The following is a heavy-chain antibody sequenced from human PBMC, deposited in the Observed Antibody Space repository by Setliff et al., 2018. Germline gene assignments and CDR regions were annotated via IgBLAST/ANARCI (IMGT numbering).Heavy chain of an antibody. CDR3: AVDHVTNIAESGYGYTWIDP. D-gene: IGHD6-19*01. V-gene: IGHV4-61*02. Sequence: PSETLSLTCTVSGGSITDENSWWAWIRQPAGKRPEWLGLIYIRGGTDYNPSLKSRVTISLDTSGNQFSLNLTSVTAADTAVYYCAVDHVTNIAESGYGYTWIDPWGQGIPVTVSS. CDR2: IYIRGGT. J-gene: IGHJ5*02. CDR1: GGSITDENSW.